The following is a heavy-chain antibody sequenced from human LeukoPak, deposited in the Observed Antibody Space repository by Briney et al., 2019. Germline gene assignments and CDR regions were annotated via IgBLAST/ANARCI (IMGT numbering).Heavy chain of an antibody. Sequence: PSETLSLTCTVSGGSISSYYWSWIRQPPGKGLEWIGYIYYSGSTNYNPSLKSRVTISVDTSKNQFSLKLSSVTAADTAVYYCARVESSRYFQHWGQGTLVTVSS. CDR1: GGSISSYY. CDR3: ARVESSRYFQH. V-gene: IGHV4-59*12. J-gene: IGHJ1*01. CDR2: IYYSGST. D-gene: IGHD3-22*01.